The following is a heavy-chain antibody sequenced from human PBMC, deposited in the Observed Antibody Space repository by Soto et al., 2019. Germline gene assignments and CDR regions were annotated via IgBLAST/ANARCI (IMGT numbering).Heavy chain of an antibody. CDR3: ARVDYYDSSGYYGY. Sequence: QVQLVQSGAEVKKPRASVKVSCKASGYTFTIYGISWVRQAPGQGLEWMGWISGYNGNTDYAQNLQDRVTLTTDASTSSVYMELRSLRSDDTAVYYCARVDYYDSSGYYGYWGQGTLITVSS. V-gene: IGHV1-18*04. D-gene: IGHD3-22*01. CDR2: ISGYNGNT. J-gene: IGHJ4*02. CDR1: GYTFTIYG.